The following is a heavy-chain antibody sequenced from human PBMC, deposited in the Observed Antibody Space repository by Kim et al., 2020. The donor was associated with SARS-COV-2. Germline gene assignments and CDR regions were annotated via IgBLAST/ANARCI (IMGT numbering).Heavy chain of an antibody. V-gene: IGHV3-23*01. CDR2: ISGSGGST. D-gene: IGHD2-15*01. J-gene: IGHJ6*02. Sequence: GGSLRLSCAASGFTFSSYAMSWVRQAPGKGLEWVSAISGSGGSTYYADSVKGRFTISRDNSKNTLYLQMNSLRAEDTAVYYCAKDHIVVDDYYYYGMDVWGQGTTVTVSS. CDR3: AKDHIVVDDYYYYGMDV. CDR1: GFTFSSYA.